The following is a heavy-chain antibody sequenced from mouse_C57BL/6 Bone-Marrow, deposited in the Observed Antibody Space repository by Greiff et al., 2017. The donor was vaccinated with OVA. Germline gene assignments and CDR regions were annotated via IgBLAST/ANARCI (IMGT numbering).Heavy chain of an antibody. Sequence: QVQLQQSGPELVKPGASVKISCKASGYSFTSYYIHWVKQRPGQGLEWIGWIYPGRGNTKYNEKFKGKATLTADTSSSTAYMQLSSLTSEDSAVYYCARSYYCSLWYFDVWGTGTTVTVSS. D-gene: IGHD1-1*01. V-gene: IGHV1-66*01. CDR3: ARSYYCSLWYFDV. CDR2: IYPGRGNT. J-gene: IGHJ1*03. CDR1: GYSFTSYY.